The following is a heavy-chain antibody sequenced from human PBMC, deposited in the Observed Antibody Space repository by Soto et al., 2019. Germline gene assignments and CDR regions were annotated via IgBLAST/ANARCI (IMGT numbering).Heavy chain of an antibody. Sequence: PGESLKISCKGSGYSFTSYWISWVRQMPGKGLEWMGRIDPSDSYTNYSPSFQGHAAISADKSISTAYLQWSSLMASDTAMYYCARQNGSASGGRCYCCCGMDVWGRGTTVTVSS. CDR3: ARQNGSASGGRCYCCCGMDV. V-gene: IGHV5-10-1*01. CDR2: IDPSDSYT. J-gene: IGHJ6*02. CDR1: GYSFTSYW. D-gene: IGHD6-6*01.